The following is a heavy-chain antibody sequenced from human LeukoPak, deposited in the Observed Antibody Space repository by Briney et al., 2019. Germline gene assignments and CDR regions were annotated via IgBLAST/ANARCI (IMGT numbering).Heavy chain of an antibody. D-gene: IGHD6-13*01. CDR2: ISYDGSNK. Sequence: GGSLRLSCAASGFSFNSYGMHWVRQAPGKGLEWVAVISYDGSNKYYADSVKGRFTISRDNSKNTLYLQMNSLRAEDTAVYYCAAAAYRFQHWGQGTLVTVSS. CDR1: GFSFNSYG. V-gene: IGHV3-30*03. CDR3: AAAAYRFQH. J-gene: IGHJ1*01.